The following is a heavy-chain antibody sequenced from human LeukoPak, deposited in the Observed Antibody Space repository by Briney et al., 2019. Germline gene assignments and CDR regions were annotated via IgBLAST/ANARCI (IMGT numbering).Heavy chain of an antibody. D-gene: IGHD6-19*01. CDR1: GYTFTSYG. Sequence: GASVTVSCKASGYTFTSYGMSWVRQAPGQGLEWMGWISAYNGNTNYAQKLQGRVTMTTDTSTSTAYMELRSLRSDDTAVYYCARCGRSGWYGDYYYMDVWGKGTTVTVSS. V-gene: IGHV1-18*01. CDR3: ARCGRSGWYGDYYYMDV. CDR2: ISAYNGNT. J-gene: IGHJ6*03.